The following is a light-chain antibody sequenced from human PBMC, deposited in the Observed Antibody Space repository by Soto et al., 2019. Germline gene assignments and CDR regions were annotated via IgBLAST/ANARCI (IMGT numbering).Light chain of an antibody. CDR3: QQHVKSPRT. CDR1: QSVDSHY. V-gene: IGKV3-20*01. J-gene: IGKJ2*01. Sequence: EIVLTQSPGTLSLSPGERATLSCRASQSVDSHYLAWYHQRPGQAPRLLISAASRRASGIPDRFSGSGSGTAFNLSISRLEPEDFGMDYCQQHVKSPRTFGQGTKLEIK. CDR2: AAS.